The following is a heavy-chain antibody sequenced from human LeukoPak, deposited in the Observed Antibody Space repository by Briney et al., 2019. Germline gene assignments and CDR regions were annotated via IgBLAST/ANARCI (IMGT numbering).Heavy chain of an antibody. CDR3: AIHKDGMDV. CDR1: GFTFSSYA. Sequence: GGSLRLSCAASGFTFSSYAMTWVRQAPGKGLEWVSSISGSDGSTYDADSVKGRFTISRDNSKNTLYLQMNSLRAEDTAVYYCAIHKDGMDVWGQGTTVTASS. CDR2: ISGSDGST. J-gene: IGHJ6*02. V-gene: IGHV3-23*01.